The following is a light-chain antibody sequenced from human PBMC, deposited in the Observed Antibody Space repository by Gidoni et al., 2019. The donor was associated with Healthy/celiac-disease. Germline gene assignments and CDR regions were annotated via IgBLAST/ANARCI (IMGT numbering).Light chain of an antibody. J-gene: IGLJ1*01. Sequence: SYELTQPPSVSVSPGQTASITCSGDKLGDKYACWYQQKPGQSPVLVIYKDSKRPSGIPERFSGSNSGNTAALTISGTQAMDEADYYCQAWDTSYVFGTGTKLTVL. CDR3: QAWDTSYV. CDR2: KDS. V-gene: IGLV3-1*01. CDR1: KLGDKY.